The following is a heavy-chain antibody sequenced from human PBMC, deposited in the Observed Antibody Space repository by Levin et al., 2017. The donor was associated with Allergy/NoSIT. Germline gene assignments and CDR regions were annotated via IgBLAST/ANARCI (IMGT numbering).Heavy chain of an antibody. CDR2: IYYSGST. D-gene: IGHD3-10*01. Sequence: SETLSLTCTVSGGSISSYYWSWVRQPPGKGLEWIGYIYYSGSTNYNPSLKSRVTMSLDTSKNQFSLTLSSVTAADTAVYYCARLYYYGSGSDFDYWGQGTLVTVSS. J-gene: IGHJ4*02. CDR1: GGSISSYY. V-gene: IGHV4-59*01. CDR3: ARLYYYGSGSDFDY.